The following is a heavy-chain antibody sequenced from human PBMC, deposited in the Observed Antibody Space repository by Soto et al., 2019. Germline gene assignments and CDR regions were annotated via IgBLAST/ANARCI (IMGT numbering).Heavy chain of an antibody. Sequence: ASVKVSCKASGYTFTSYAMHWVRQAPGQRLERMGWINAGNGNTKYSQKFQGRVTITRDTSASTAYMELSSLRSEDTAVYYCARVGARRYYGSGSYYYYYGMDVWGQGTTVTVSS. J-gene: IGHJ6*02. CDR3: ARVGARRYYGSGSYYYYYGMDV. CDR1: GYTFTSYA. D-gene: IGHD3-10*01. V-gene: IGHV1-3*01. CDR2: INAGNGNT.